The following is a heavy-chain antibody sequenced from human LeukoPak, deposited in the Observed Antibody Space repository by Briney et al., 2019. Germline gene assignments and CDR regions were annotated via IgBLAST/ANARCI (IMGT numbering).Heavy chain of an antibody. Sequence: GESLKISCKGSGYRFTNYWIGWVRQMPGKGLEWMGIIYPSDSDTRYSPSFQGQVTISADKSISTAYLQWSSLKASDTAIYYCARSIGGTYFDYWGQGALVTVSS. D-gene: IGHD2-21*01. V-gene: IGHV5-51*01. CDR3: ARSIGGTYFDY. CDR2: IYPSDSDT. CDR1: GYRFTNYW. J-gene: IGHJ4*02.